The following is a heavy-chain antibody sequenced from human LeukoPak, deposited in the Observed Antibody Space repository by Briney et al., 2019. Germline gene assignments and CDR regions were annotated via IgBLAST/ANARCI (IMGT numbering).Heavy chain of an antibody. CDR2: TYYRSKWYN. D-gene: IGHD3-22*01. V-gene: IGHV6-1*01. CDR1: GDSVSSNSAA. J-gene: IGHJ3*02. Sequence: SQTLSLTCAISGDSVSSNSAAWNWIRQSPSRGLEWLGRTYYRSKWYNDYAVSVKSRITINPDTSKNQFSLQLNSVTPEDTAVYYCARDYYDSSGYSLFAFEIWGQGTMVTVSS. CDR3: ARDYYDSSGYSLFAFEI.